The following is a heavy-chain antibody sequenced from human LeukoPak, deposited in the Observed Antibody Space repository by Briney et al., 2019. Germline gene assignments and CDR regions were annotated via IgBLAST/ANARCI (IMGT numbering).Heavy chain of an antibody. CDR1: GDSMSSYS. D-gene: IGHD3-10*01. J-gene: IGHJ4*02. Sequence: KTSETLSLTCAVSGDSMSSYSWSWIRQPPGKGLEWIGYIFNSGSTIYNPSLKSRITISLDMSKKQFSLNLSSMTAADTAGYYCASDYGSGSYRFDYWGQGTLVTVSS. CDR3: ASDYGSGSYRFDY. V-gene: IGHV4-59*01. CDR2: IFNSGST.